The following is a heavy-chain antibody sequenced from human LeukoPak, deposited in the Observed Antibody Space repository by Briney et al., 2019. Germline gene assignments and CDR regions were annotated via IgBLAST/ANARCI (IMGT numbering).Heavy chain of an antibody. CDR3: ARDLGAYYDFWSGYTTDY. J-gene: IGHJ4*02. D-gene: IGHD3-3*01. Sequence: GGSLRFSCAASGFTFSSYSMNWVRQAPGKGLEWVSSISSSSSYIYYADSVKGRFTISRDNAKNSLYLQMNSLRAEDTAVYYCARDLGAYYDFWSGYTTDYWGQGTLVTVSS. CDR1: GFTFSSYS. V-gene: IGHV3-21*01. CDR2: ISSSSSYI.